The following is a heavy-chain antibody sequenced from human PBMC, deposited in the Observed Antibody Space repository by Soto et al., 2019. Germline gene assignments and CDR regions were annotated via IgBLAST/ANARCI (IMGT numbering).Heavy chain of an antibody. Sequence: EVQLVESGGGLVQPGGSLKLSCAASGFTFSGSAMHWVRQASGKGLEWVGRFRSKANSYATAYAASVKGRFTISRDDSKNTAYLQMNSLKTEDTAVYYCTRRYSGYDYGVYYYYMDVWGKGTTVTVSS. J-gene: IGHJ6*03. CDR2: FRSKANSYAT. CDR3: TRRYSGYDYGVYYYYMDV. D-gene: IGHD5-12*01. CDR1: GFTFSGSA. V-gene: IGHV3-73*01.